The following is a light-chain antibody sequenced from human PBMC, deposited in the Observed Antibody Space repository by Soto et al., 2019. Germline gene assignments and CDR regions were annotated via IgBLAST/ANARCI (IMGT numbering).Light chain of an antibody. Sequence: QSALTQPASVSGSPGQSITISCTGTSSDVGNYNLVSWYQQHPGKAPKLVIYEGSKRPSGVSNRFSGSRSGNTASLTISGLQPEDEADYYCCSYAGGGSVIFGGGTQLTVL. V-gene: IGLV2-23*01. J-gene: IGLJ2*01. CDR1: SSDVGNYNL. CDR2: EGS. CDR3: CSYAGGGSVI.